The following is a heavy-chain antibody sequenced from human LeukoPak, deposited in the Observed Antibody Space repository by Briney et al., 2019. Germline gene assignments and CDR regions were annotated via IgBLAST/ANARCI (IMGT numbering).Heavy chain of an antibody. V-gene: IGHV1-3*01. CDR3: ARSAVGYALDAFDI. J-gene: IGHJ3*02. Sequence: ASVKVSCKASGYTFTSYAMHWVRQAPGQRLEWMGWINAGNGNTKYSQKFQGRVTITGDTSASTAYMELSSLRSEDTAVYYCARSAVGYALDAFDIWGQGTMVTVSS. D-gene: IGHD2-2*01. CDR1: GYTFTSYA. CDR2: INAGNGNT.